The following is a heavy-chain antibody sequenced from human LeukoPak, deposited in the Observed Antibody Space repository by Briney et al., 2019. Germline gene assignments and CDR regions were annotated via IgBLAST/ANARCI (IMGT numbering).Heavy chain of an antibody. Sequence: GGSLRLSCAASGFTFSSYWMSWVRQAPGKGLEWVPSISGNADSTYYADSVKGRFTISRDNSKNTLYLQMNSLRAEDTAVYYCAKRYGSSGFNWFDPWGQGTLVTVSS. J-gene: IGHJ5*02. D-gene: IGHD6-19*01. V-gene: IGHV3-23*01. CDR1: GFTFSSYW. CDR3: AKRYGSSGFNWFDP. CDR2: ISGNADST.